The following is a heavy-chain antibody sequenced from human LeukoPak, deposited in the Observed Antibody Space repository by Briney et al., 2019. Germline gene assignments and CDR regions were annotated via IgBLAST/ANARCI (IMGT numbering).Heavy chain of an antibody. J-gene: IGHJ4*02. Sequence: GGSLRLSCAASGFTFSSYAMSWVRQAPGKGREWVSAISGSGGSTYYADSVKGRFTISRDNSKNTLYLQMNSLRAEDTAVYYCASPPHIVVVPAAMDFDYWGQGTLVTVSS. CDR2: ISGSGGST. D-gene: IGHD2-2*01. CDR3: ASPPHIVVVPAAMDFDY. V-gene: IGHV3-23*01. CDR1: GFTFSSYA.